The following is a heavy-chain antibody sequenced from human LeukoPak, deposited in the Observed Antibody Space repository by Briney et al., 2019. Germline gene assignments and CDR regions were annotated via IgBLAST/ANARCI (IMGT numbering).Heavy chain of an antibody. J-gene: IGHJ4*02. V-gene: IGHV1-58*02. D-gene: IGHD3-22*01. Sequence: ASVKVSCKASGFTFTSSAMQWVRQARGQRLEWIGWIVVGSGNTNYAQKFQERVTITRDMSTSTAYMELSSLRSEDTAVYYCAAVLYDSSGYCYFDYWGQGTLVTVSS. CDR2: IVVGSGNT. CDR1: GFTFTSSA. CDR3: AAVLYDSSGYCYFDY.